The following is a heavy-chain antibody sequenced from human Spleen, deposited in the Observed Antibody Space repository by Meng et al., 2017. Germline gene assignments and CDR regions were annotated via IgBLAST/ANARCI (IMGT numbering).Heavy chain of an antibody. Sequence: GGSLRLSCEGSGFTFSNAYMTWVRQVPGKRLEWVGRIKSKPDGETIDYAAPVKGRFTISRDDSKNTLYLQMNSLRDEDTAVYYCARDFFRGYCTNGVCSGSFDYWGQGTLVTVSS. V-gene: IGHV3-15*01. CDR3: ARDFFRGYCTNGVCSGSFDY. D-gene: IGHD2-8*01. CDR1: GFTFSNAY. J-gene: IGHJ4*02. CDR2: IKSKPDGETI.